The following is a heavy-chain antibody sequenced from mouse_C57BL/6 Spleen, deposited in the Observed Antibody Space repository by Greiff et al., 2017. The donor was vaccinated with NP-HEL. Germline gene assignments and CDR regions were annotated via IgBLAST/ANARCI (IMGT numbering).Heavy chain of an antibody. CDR2: IDPSDSYT. CDR1: GYTFTSYW. D-gene: IGHD1-1*01. Sequence: QVQLQQPGAELVMPGASVKLSCKASGYTFTSYWMHWVKQRPGQGLEWIGEIDPSDSYTNYNQKFKGKSTLTVDKSSSTAYMQLSSLTSEDSAVYYCARKDYGSHYAMDYWGQGTSVTVSS. J-gene: IGHJ4*01. CDR3: ARKDYGSHYAMDY. V-gene: IGHV1-69*01.